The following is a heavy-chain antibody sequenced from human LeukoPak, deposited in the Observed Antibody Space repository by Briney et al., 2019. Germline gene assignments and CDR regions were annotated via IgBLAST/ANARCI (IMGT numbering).Heavy chain of an antibody. CDR1: GFSFSTHG. CDR2: IWHDGGTV. Sequence: GGSLGLSCAASGFSFSTHGMHWVRQAPGKGLEWVAVIWHDGGTVYNEDSVKGRFTISRDNSKNTLYLQMNSLRAEDTAVYYCAKDADAAVMFLFDYWGQGTLVTVSS. V-gene: IGHV3-33*06. D-gene: IGHD3-10*02. CDR3: AKDADAAVMFLFDY. J-gene: IGHJ4*02.